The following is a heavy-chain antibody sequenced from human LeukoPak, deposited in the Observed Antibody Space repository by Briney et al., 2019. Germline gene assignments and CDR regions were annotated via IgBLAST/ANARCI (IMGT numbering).Heavy chain of an antibody. D-gene: IGHD2-2*01. J-gene: IGHJ5*02. CDR3: ARARLEYQLVGFDP. Sequence: SETLSLTCTVSGGSINTYYWSWIRQPPGKGLEWIGYIYYSGSTSYNPSLKSRVTISVDTSKNQFSLRLSSVTAADTAVYYCARARLEYQLVGFDPWGQGTLVTVSS. CDR1: GGSINTYY. V-gene: IGHV4-59*01. CDR2: IYYSGST.